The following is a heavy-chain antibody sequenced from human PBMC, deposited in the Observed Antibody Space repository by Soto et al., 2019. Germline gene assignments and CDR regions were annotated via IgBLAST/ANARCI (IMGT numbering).Heavy chain of an antibody. CDR2: ISYDGSNK. Sequence: GSLRLSCAASGFTFSSYAMHWVRQAPGKGLEWVAVISYDGSNKYYADSVKGRFTISRDNSKNTLYLQMNSLRAEDTAVYYCARDGIVVVPAARRYYYDMDVWGQGTTVTVSS. J-gene: IGHJ6*02. D-gene: IGHD2-2*01. CDR1: GFTFSSYA. CDR3: ARDGIVVVPAARRYYYDMDV. V-gene: IGHV3-30-3*01.